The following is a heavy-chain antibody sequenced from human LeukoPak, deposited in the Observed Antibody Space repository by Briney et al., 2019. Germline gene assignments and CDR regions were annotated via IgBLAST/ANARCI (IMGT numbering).Heavy chain of an antibody. J-gene: IGHJ4*02. D-gene: IGHD2-15*01. V-gene: IGHV4-34*01. CDR3: ARGLGVPLLN. CDR1: GVSFSGYY. CDR2: INHSGST. Sequence: SETLSLTCAVYGVSFSGYYWSWIRRPPGKGLEWIGEINHSGSTNYNPSLKSRVTISVDTSRNQFSLKLSSVTAADTAVYYCARGLGVPLLNWGQGTLVTVSS.